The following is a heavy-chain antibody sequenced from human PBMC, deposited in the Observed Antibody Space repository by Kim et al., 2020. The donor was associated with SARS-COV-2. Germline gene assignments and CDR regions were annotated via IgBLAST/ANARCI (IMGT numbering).Heavy chain of an antibody. CDR3: ASIGYSSSLDPRRDFDY. J-gene: IGHJ4*02. CDR1: GGSISSSSYY. Sequence: SETLSLTCTVSGGSISSSSYYWGWIRQPPGKGLEWIGSIYYSGSTYYNPSLKSRVTISVDTSKNKFSLKLSSVTAADTAVYYCASIGYSSSLDPRRDFDYWGQGTLVTVSS. D-gene: IGHD6-13*01. CDR2: IYYSGST. V-gene: IGHV4-39*01.